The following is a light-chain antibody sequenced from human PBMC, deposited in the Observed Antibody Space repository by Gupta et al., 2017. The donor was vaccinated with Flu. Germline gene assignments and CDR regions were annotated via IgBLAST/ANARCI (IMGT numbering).Light chain of an antibody. Sequence: RATLFCRASQTVSDYLAWYQQKPGQPPRLLIYDASSRATGIPARFSGSGSQTDFTLTIGSLEPEDVAVYYCQQRGGWPPAYTFGPGTRLEIK. CDR3: QQRGGWPPAYT. J-gene: IGKJ2*01. CDR2: DAS. V-gene: IGKV3-11*01. CDR1: QTVSDY.